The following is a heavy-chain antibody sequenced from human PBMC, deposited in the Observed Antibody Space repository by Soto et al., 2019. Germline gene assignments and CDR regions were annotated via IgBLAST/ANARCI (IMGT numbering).Heavy chain of an antibody. V-gene: IGHV1-69*06. D-gene: IGHD1-26*01. J-gene: IGHJ6*02. CDR3: ARDGVGDSYYGMDV. Sequence: SVKVSCKASGGTFSSYAISWVRQAPGQGLEWMGGIIPIFGTANYAQMFQGRVTITADKSTSTAYMELSSLRSEDTAVYYCARDGVGDSYYGMDVWGQGTTVTVSS. CDR2: IIPIFGTA. CDR1: GGTFSSYA.